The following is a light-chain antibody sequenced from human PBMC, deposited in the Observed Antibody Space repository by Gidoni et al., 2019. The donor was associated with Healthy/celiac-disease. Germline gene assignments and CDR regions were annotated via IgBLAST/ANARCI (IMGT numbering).Light chain of an antibody. CDR1: QGISSY. CDR2: AAS. J-gene: IGKJ2*04. CDR3: QQLNSRCS. V-gene: IGKV1-9*01. Sequence: DIQLTQSPSFLSASVGDRVTITCWASQGISSYLAWYQQKPGKAPKLLIYAASTLQSGVPSRFSGSGSGTEFTLTISSLQPEDFATYYGQQLNSRCSFGQGTKLEIK.